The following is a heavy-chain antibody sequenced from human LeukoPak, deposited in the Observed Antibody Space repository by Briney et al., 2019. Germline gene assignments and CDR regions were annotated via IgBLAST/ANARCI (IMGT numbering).Heavy chain of an antibody. D-gene: IGHD2-15*01. Sequence: GGSLRLSCAASGFTFSSYTMHWVRQAPGKGLEWVAVISYDGSNKYYADSVKGRFTISRDNSKNTLYLQMNSLRAGDTAMYYCARDLEDLADYWGQGTLVTVSS. CDR2: ISYDGSNK. V-gene: IGHV3-30-3*01. CDR1: GFTFSSYT. J-gene: IGHJ4*02. CDR3: ARDLEDLADY.